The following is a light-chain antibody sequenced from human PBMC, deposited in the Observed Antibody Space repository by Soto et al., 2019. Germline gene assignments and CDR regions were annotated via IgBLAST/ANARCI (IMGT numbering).Light chain of an antibody. Sequence: QSVLTQPVSVSGSPGQSITISCTGTSSDIGAYNYVSWYQQHPGKAPKLMIYDVNIRPSGVSNRFSGSKSGNTASLTISGLQAEDEADYYCTSWTTSTTMIFGGGTKLTVL. V-gene: IGLV2-14*03. J-gene: IGLJ2*01. CDR1: SSDIGAYNY. CDR2: DVN. CDR3: TSWTTSTTMI.